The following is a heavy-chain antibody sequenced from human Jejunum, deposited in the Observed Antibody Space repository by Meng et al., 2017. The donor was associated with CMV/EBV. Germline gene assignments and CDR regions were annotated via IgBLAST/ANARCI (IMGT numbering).Heavy chain of an antibody. J-gene: IGHJ4*02. V-gene: IGHV4-34*01. CDR2: INESESR. Sequence: CAGSGGTLAGYYCSWIRQTPDRGLEWIGEINESESRNYYPSLRSRVTVSADTSRNQFFLRLNSVTAADSGLYYCARRVGSGKYYFDSWSQGSLVTVSS. D-gene: IGHD3-10*01. CDR3: ARRVGSGKYYFDS. CDR1: GGTLAGYY.